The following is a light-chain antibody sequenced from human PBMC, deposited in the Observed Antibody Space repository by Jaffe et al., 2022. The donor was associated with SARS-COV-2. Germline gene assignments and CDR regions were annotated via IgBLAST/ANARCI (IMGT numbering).Light chain of an antibody. Sequence: QPVLTQSPSASASLGASVKLTCTLISGHTDYAVAWHQQQPEKGPRYLMNIIGDGTYNKGDGIPDRFSGSSSGAERYLSISSLQSEDEADYYCQTWGYGVVVFGGGTKVTVL. V-gene: IGLV4-69*01. CDR3: QTWGYGVVV. CDR1: SGHTDYA. J-gene: IGLJ2*01. CDR2: IIGDGTY.